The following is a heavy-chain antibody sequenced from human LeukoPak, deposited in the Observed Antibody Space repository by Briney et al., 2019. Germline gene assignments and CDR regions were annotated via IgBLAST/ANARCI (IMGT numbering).Heavy chain of an antibody. J-gene: IGHJ6*03. V-gene: IGHV4-59*01. CDR1: GGTISSYY. Sequence: SETLSLTCTVSGGTISSYYWSWIRQPPGKGLEWNGYIYYSGSTNYNPSLNSRVTISVDTSKTQYSLKLSSVTAADTAVYYCARGTKYLVGITWYYYMDVWGKGTTVTISS. CDR3: ARGTKYLVGITWYYYMDV. CDR2: IYYSGST. D-gene: IGHD2-2*01.